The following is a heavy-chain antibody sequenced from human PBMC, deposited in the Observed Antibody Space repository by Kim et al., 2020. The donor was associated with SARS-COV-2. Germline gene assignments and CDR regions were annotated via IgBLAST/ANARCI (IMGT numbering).Heavy chain of an antibody. CDR1: GGTFNSYA. D-gene: IGHD6-19*01. CDR2: IIPIFGSA. CDR3: ARGKAVIHYAMDV. V-gene: IGHV1-69*13. Sequence: SVKVSCKAFGGTFNSYAINWVRQAPGQGLEWMGGIIPIFGSASYAQKFQDRVTITADESTYTAYMELSSLRSEDTAVYYCARGKAVIHYAMDVWGQGTTVTVSS. J-gene: IGHJ6*02.